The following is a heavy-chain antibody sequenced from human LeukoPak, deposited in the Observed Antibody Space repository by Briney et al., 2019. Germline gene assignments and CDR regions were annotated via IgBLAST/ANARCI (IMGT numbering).Heavy chain of an antibody. J-gene: IGHJ4*02. CDR2: INPSGGST. V-gene: IGHV1-46*01. Sequence: ASVKLSCKASGSTFTSYYIHWVRQAPGQGLEWVGLINPSGGSTSYAQKFQGRVTMTRDTSTSTVYMELSSLRSEDTALYYCARESTWNDYWGQGTLVTVSS. CDR3: ARESTWNDY. D-gene: IGHD2/OR15-2a*01. CDR1: GSTFTSYY.